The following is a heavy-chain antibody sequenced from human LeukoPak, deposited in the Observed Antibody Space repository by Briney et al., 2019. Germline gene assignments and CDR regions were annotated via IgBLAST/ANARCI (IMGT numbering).Heavy chain of an antibody. CDR2: MNPNSGNT. Sequence: GASVNVSCKASGYTFTSYDINWVRQATGQGLEWMGWMNPNSGNTGYAQKFQGRVTMTRNTSISTAYMELSSLRSEDTAVYYCARGRYFDWLLGDYWGQGTLVTVSS. J-gene: IGHJ4*02. CDR1: GYTFTSYD. V-gene: IGHV1-8*01. D-gene: IGHD3-9*01. CDR3: ARGRYFDWLLGDY.